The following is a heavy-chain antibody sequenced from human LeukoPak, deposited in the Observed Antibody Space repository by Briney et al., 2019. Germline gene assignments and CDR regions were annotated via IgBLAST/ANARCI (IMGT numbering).Heavy chain of an antibody. V-gene: IGHV5-51*01. CDR1: GYKFSGHC. Sequence: ESLQTPFKGSGYKFSGHCNGWARQMPGKGLEWMGIIYRGDSDTRYSPSFQGQVTISADKSISPAYLQWSSLKASDTAMYYCSRHTTDSGGYEDYWGQGTLVTVSS. CDR3: SRHTTDSGGYEDY. D-gene: IGHD4-23*01. J-gene: IGHJ4*02. CDR2: IYRGDSDT.